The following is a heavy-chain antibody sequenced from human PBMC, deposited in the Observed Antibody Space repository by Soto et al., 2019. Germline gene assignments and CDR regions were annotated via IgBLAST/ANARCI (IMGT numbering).Heavy chain of an antibody. CDR2: INPSGST. D-gene: IGHD4-17*01. Sequence: QVHLQQWGAGLLKPSETLSLTCAVYGGSLSGYYWSWIRQPPGKGLEWIGEINPSGSTNYTPSLKSRGPMSGDTPKNQFSLKLISVTAADTAVYYCARGRDGGAANWGQGTLVTVSS. CDR1: GGSLSGYY. J-gene: IGHJ4*02. CDR3: ARGRDGGAAN. V-gene: IGHV4-34*01.